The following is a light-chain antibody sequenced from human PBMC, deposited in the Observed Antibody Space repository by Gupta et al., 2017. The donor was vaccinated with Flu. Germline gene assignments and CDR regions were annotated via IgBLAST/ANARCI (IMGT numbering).Light chain of an antibody. CDR2: AAS. J-gene: IGKJ2*01. CDR1: QSIRSY. V-gene: IGKV1-39*01. Sequence: PSAQWASVGDRVTITGLASQSIRSYLDWYQQKPGKAPKLLIYAASSWESGVPSRFSGSGSGTDFTLTISSLQPEDFATYYCQQSYSTPYTFGQGTKLEIK. CDR3: QQSYSTPYT.